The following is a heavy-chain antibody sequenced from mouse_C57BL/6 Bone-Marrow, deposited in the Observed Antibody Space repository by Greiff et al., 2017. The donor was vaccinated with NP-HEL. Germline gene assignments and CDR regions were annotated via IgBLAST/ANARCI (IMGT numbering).Heavy chain of an antibody. D-gene: IGHD3-2*01. CDR2: IDPSDSYT. Sequence: QVQLQQPGAELVKPGASVKLSCKASGYTFTSYWMQWVKQRPGQGLEWIGEIDPSDSYTNYNQKFKGKATLTVDTSSSTAYMQLSSLTSEDSAVYYCARGTLDSSMDYWGQGTSVTVSS. CDR3: ARGTLDSSMDY. CDR1: GYTFTSYW. V-gene: IGHV1-50*01. J-gene: IGHJ4*01.